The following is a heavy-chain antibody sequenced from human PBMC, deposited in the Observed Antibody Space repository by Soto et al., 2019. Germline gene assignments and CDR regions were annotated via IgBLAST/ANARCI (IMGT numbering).Heavy chain of an antibody. CDR3: AILSGYAVWYFDL. Sequence: ASVKVSCKVSGYTLTELSMHWVRQAPGKGLEWMGGFDPEDGETIYAQKFQGRVTMTEDTSTDTAYMELSSLRSEDTALYYCAILSGYAVWYFDLWGRGTLVTVSS. CDR1: GYTLTELS. D-gene: IGHD5-12*01. J-gene: IGHJ2*01. CDR2: FDPEDGET. V-gene: IGHV1-24*01.